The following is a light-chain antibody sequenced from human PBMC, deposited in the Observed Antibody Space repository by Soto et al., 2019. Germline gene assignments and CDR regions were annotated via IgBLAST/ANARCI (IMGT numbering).Light chain of an antibody. Sequence: QSVLTQPPSVSGAPGQRLTISCSGSSSNIGAGYDVHWYQVIPGTAPKVLMFSNSNRPSGVPDRFSGSRSGTSASLAITGLQAEDEAEYYCQSYDSSLSGSVFGGGTQLTVL. J-gene: IGLJ2*01. V-gene: IGLV1-40*01. CDR2: SNS. CDR3: QSYDSSLSGSV. CDR1: SSNIGAGYD.